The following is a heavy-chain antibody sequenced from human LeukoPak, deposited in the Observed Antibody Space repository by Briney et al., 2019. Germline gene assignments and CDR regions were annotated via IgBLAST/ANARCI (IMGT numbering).Heavy chain of an antibody. V-gene: IGHV4-39*07. J-gene: IGHJ4*02. CDR3: ARGDYRNAHDY. CDR1: GGSISSSSYY. D-gene: IGHD4-17*01. CDR2: IYYSGST. Sequence: SETLSLTCTVSGGSISSSSYYWGWIRQPPGKGLEWIGSIYYSGSTYYNPSLKSRVTISVDTSKNQFSLKLSSVTAADTAVYYCARGDYRNAHDYWGQGTLVTVSS.